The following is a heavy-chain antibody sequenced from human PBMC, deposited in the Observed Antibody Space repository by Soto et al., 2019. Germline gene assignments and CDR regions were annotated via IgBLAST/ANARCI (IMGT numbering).Heavy chain of an antibody. CDR1: GFTFSSYA. Sequence: GGSLRLSCAASGFTFSSYAMSWVRQAPGKGLEWVSAISGSGGSTYYADSVKGRFTISRDNSKNTLYLQMNSLRFEDTAVYFCAADSALDGFGALWMDFWGQGTTVTVSS. CDR2: ISGSGGST. V-gene: IGHV3-23*01. J-gene: IGHJ6*02. D-gene: IGHD3-16*01. CDR3: AADSALDGFGALWMDF.